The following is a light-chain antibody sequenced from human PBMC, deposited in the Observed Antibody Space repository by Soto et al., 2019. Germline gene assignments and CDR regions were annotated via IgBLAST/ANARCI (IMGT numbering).Light chain of an antibody. CDR3: QQYNST. CDR2: KAS. Sequence: DIQMTQSLSTLSASVGDRVTIACRASQSISNWLAWYQQKPGKAPKLLIYKASNLESGVPSRFSGSGSGTEFTLTISSLQPDDFATYYCQQYNSTFGQGTKLEIK. CDR1: QSISNW. J-gene: IGKJ2*01. V-gene: IGKV1-5*03.